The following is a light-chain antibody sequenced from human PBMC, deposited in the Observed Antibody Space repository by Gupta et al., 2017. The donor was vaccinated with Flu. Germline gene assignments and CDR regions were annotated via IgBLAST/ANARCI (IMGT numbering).Light chain of an antibody. CDR3: QHHDRPPLIT. CDR2: GAS. Sequence: IVLTQSPGTLSLSPGERATLSCRASQSVTSSYLAWYQQKPGQAPRLLIYGASFRATGAPDRFNGSGSGTDFTFTITRLEPEDFAVYYCQHHDRPPLITFGHGTRLEIK. CDR1: QSVTSSY. J-gene: IGKJ5*01. V-gene: IGKV3-20*01.